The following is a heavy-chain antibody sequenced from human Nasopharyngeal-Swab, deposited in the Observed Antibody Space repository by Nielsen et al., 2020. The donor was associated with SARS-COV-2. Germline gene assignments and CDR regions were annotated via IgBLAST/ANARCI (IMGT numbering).Heavy chain of an antibody. V-gene: IGHV2-26*01. D-gene: IGHD2-2*01. J-gene: IGHJ6*02. CDR1: GFSLSNARMG. CDR3: ARIDVVVPAAIQEGYYYSMDV. Sequence: SGPTLVKPTETLTLTCTVSGFSLSNARMGVSWIRQPPGKALEWLAHIFSNDEKSYSTSLKSRLTISKDTSKSQVVLTMTNMDPVDTATYYCARIDVVVPAAIQEGYYYSMDVWGQGTTVTVSS. CDR2: IFSNDEK.